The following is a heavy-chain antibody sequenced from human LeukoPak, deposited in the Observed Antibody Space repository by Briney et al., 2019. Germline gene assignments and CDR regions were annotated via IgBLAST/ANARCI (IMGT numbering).Heavy chain of an antibody. CDR1: GGSISSGDYY. J-gene: IGHJ5*02. Sequence: PSQTLSLTCTVSGGSISSGDYYWSWIRQPPGKGLEWIGYIYYSGSTYYNPSLKSRVTMSVDTSKNQFSLKLSSVTAADTAVYYCARDPGTTGWFDPWGQGTLVTVSS. CDR3: ARDPGTTGWFDP. D-gene: IGHD1-1*01. V-gene: IGHV4-30-4*08. CDR2: IYYSGST.